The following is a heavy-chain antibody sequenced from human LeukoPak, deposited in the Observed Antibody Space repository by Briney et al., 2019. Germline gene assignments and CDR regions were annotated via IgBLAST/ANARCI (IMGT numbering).Heavy chain of an antibody. CDR2: IIPIFGTA. V-gene: IGHV1-69*13. Sequence: SVKVSCKASGGTFISYAISWVRQAPGQGLEWMGGIIPIFGTANYAQKFQGRVTITADGSTSTAYMELSSLRSEDTAVYYCATYYYDSHDAFDIWGLGTMVTVSS. D-gene: IGHD3-22*01. CDR3: ATYYYDSHDAFDI. CDR1: GGTFISYA. J-gene: IGHJ3*02.